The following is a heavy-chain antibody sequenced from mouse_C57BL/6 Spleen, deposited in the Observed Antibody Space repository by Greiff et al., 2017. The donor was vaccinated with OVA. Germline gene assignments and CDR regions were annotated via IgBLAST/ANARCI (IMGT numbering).Heavy chain of an antibody. CDR1: GYTFTEYT. D-gene: IGHD2-5*01. V-gene: IGHV1-62-2*01. CDR3: ARHEEAYYSNYDGAMDY. Sequence: VQLQQSGAELVKPGASVKLSCKASGYTFTEYTIHWVKQRSGQGLEWIGWFYPGSGSIKDNEKFKDKATLTTDKSSSTVYMELSRLTSEDTAVYFCARHEEAYYSNYDGAMDYWGQGTSVTVSS. CDR2: FYPGSGSI. J-gene: IGHJ4*01.